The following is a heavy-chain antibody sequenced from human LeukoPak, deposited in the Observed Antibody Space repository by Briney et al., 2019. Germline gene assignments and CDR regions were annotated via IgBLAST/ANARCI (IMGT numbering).Heavy chain of an antibody. CDR2: IYYSGST. J-gene: IGHJ6*02. CDR3: ASAPGPGRYYYYYYGMDV. Sequence: SQTLSFTCTVSGGSISSGGYSWSWIRQHPGKGLEWIGYIYYSGSTYYNPSLKSRVTISVDTSKNQFSLKLSSVTAADTAVYYCASAPGPGRYYYYYYGMDVWGQGTTVTVSS. V-gene: IGHV4-31*03. D-gene: IGHD3-9*01. CDR1: GGSISSGGYS.